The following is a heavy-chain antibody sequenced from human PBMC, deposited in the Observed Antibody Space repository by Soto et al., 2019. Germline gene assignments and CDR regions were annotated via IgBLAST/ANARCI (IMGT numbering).Heavy chain of an antibody. CDR3: ARDESAGSSTSN. Sequence: EVQLMESGGGLVKPGGSLRLSCAASGVGFSTYGMNWLRQTPGKGPEWVSTIDSSGRNVYYADSVEGRLTTSRDNAKNSLYLQMNSLRVEDTALYFCARDESAGSSTSNWGQGTLVTVSS. V-gene: IGHV3-21*01. D-gene: IGHD2-2*01. CDR1: GVGFSTYG. CDR2: IDSSGRNV. J-gene: IGHJ4*02.